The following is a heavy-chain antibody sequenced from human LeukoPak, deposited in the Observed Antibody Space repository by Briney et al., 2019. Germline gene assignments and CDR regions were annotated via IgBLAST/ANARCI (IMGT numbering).Heavy chain of an antibody. D-gene: IGHD3-16*02. V-gene: IGHV1-8*03. CDR2: MNPNGGNT. Sequence: GASVKVSCKASGYTFTSYDINWVRQATGQGLEWMGWMNPNGGNTGYAQKFQGRVTITTNTSISTAYMELSSLRSEDTAVYYCARVQDDYVWGSYRFDYWGQGTLVTVSS. CDR1: GYTFTSYD. CDR3: ARVQDDYVWGSYRFDY. J-gene: IGHJ4*02.